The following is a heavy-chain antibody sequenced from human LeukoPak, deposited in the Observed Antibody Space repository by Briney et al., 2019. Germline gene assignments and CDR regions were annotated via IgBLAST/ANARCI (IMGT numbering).Heavy chain of an antibody. CDR2: ISAYNGNT. D-gene: IGHD2-2*02. V-gene: IGHV1-18*01. Sequence: GASVKVSCKASGYTFTSYGISWVRQAPGQGLEWMGWISAYNGNTNYAQKFQGRVTMTRDTSISTAYMELSRLRSDDTAVYYCARGSRGVVVVPAAINAGNWFDPWGQGTLVTVSS. CDR1: GYTFTSYG. CDR3: ARGSRGVVVVPAAINAGNWFDP. J-gene: IGHJ5*02.